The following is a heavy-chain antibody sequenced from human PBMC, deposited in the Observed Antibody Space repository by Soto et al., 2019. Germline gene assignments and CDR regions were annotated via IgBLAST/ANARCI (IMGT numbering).Heavy chain of an antibody. CDR2: IFHGGST. J-gene: IGHJ4*02. D-gene: IGHD3-22*01. CDR3: ARPHYDSNTFYYFLDY. V-gene: IGHV4-34*12. CDR1: GGSFSGYF. Sequence: SETLSLTCAVYGGSFSGYFWSWIRQPPGKGLEWIGEIFHGGSTNYSPSLKSRVTISVDTSKNQFSLELSSVTAADTAVYYCARPHYDSNTFYYFLDYWGQGTLVTVSS.